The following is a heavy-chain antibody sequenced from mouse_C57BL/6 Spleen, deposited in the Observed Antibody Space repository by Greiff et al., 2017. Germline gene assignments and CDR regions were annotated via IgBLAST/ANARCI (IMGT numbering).Heavy chain of an antibody. J-gene: IGHJ3*01. CDR1: GYAFTNYL. V-gene: IGHV1-54*01. CDR3: AGGYDYDEGFAY. Sequence: QVQLQQSGAELVRPGTSVKVSCKASGYAFTNYLIEWVKQRPGQGLEWIGVINPGSGGTNYNEKVKGKATMTAAKSSSTAYMQRSSLTSEDAAVYFCAGGYDYDEGFAYWGQGTLVTVAA. CDR2: INPGSGGT. D-gene: IGHD2-4*01.